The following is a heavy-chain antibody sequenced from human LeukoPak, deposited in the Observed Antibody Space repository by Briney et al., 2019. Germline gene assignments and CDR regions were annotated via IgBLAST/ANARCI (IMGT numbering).Heavy chain of an antibody. Sequence: PGGSLRLSCAASGFTFSSYWMSWVRQAPGKGLEWVANIKQDGSGKYYVDSVKGRFTISRDNAKNSLYLQMNSLRAEDTAVYYCARDLMVRGVDLDYWGQGTLVTVSS. CDR3: ARDLMVRGVDLDY. CDR1: GFTFSSYW. J-gene: IGHJ4*02. CDR2: IKQDGSGK. D-gene: IGHD3-10*01. V-gene: IGHV3-7*03.